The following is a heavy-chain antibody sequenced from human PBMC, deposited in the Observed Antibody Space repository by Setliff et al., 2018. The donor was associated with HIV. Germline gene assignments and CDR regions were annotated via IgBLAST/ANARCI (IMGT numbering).Heavy chain of an antibody. CDR1: EFTFSSYA. CDR2: ISFDGSRT. Sequence: LRLSCAPSEFTFSSYAMHWVRQAPGKGLEWVSVISFDGSRTSYADSVKGRFTISRDNAKNSLYLQMNSLRAEDTAVYYCARGGDRQQLVLIDYWGQGTLVTVSS. D-gene: IGHD6-13*01. V-gene: IGHV3-30*07. CDR3: ARGGDRQQLVLIDY. J-gene: IGHJ4*02.